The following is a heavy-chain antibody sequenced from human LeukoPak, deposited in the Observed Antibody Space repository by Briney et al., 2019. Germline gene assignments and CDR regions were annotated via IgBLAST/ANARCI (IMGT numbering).Heavy chain of an antibody. Sequence: PGGSLRLSCAASGFIFSSYTMNWVRQAPGGRLEWVSSIIFSGGDTYYTDSVKGRFTISRDNSKNTVYLQMNSLRAEDTAVYYCAKKQAVAPGTAFFDYWGQGTLVTVSS. CDR3: AKKQAVAPGTAFFDY. CDR1: GFIFSSYT. V-gene: IGHV3-23*01. D-gene: IGHD6-13*01. J-gene: IGHJ4*02. CDR2: IIFSGGDT.